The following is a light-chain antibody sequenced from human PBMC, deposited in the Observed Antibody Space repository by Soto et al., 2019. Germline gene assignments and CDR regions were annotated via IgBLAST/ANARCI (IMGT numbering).Light chain of an antibody. Sequence: QSALTQPPSASGSPGQSVTISCTGTSSDVGGYNYVPWYQQHPGKAPKLMIYDVFKRPSGVPDRFSGSQSGNTASLTVSGLQAEDEADYYCSSYADSNNLVFGGGTKLTVL. CDR1: SSDVGGYNY. CDR2: DVF. V-gene: IGLV2-8*01. CDR3: SSYADSNNLV. J-gene: IGLJ3*02.